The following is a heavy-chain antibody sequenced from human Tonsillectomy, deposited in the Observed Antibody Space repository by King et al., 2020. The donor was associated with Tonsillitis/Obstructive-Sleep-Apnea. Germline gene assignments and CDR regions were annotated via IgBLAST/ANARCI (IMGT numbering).Heavy chain of an antibody. V-gene: IGHV3-23*04. CDR3: AKMVGVLVVTAIMAFDY. CDR1: GFTFSSYA. D-gene: IGHD2-21*02. J-gene: IGHJ4*02. Sequence: VQLVESGGGLVQLGGSLRLSCAASGFTFSSYAMSWVRQAPGKGLEWVSGISGSGGSTYYADSVKGRFTISRDNSKNTLYLQMNSLRAEDTAVYYCAKMVGVLVVTAIMAFDYWGQGTLITVSS. CDR2: ISGSGGST.